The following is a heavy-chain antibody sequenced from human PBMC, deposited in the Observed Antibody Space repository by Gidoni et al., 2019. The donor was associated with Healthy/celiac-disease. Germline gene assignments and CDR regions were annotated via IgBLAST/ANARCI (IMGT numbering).Heavy chain of an antibody. J-gene: IGHJ4*02. Sequence: GRFTISRDNAKNSLYLQMNSLRAEDTAVYYCARGQVGGYSSSWYRFRHFDYWGQGTLVTVSS. D-gene: IGHD6-13*01. V-gene: IGHV3-48*03. CDR3: ARGQVGGYSSSWYRFRHFDY.